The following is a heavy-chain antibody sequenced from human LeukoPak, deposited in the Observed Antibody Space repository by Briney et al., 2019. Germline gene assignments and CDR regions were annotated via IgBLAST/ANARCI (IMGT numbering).Heavy chain of an antibody. J-gene: IGHJ5*02. CDR2: IYNSGTT. D-gene: IGHD3-10*01. Sequence: SETLSLTCTVSGGSISSYYWSWIRQPAGKGLEWIGRIYNSGTTHYNPSLKSRVTMSVDTSKNQFSLKLSSVTAADTAVYYCARVLYGSGPSNWFDPWGQGTLVTVSS. V-gene: IGHV4-4*07. CDR1: GGSISSYY. CDR3: ARVLYGSGPSNWFDP.